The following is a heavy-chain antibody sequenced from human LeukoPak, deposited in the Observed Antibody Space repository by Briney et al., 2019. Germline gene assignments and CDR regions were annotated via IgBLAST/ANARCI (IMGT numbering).Heavy chain of an antibody. CDR1: GGSISSGGYY. Sequence: SETLSLTCTVSGGSISSGGYYWSWIRQHPGKGLEWIGYIYYSGSTYYNPSLKSRVTISVDTSKNQFSLKLNSVTAADTAVYYCARDKTPNYSRDYYYGMDVWGQGTTVTVSS. D-gene: IGHD4-11*01. CDR2: IYYSGST. CDR3: ARDKTPNYSRDYYYGMDV. V-gene: IGHV4-31*03. J-gene: IGHJ6*02.